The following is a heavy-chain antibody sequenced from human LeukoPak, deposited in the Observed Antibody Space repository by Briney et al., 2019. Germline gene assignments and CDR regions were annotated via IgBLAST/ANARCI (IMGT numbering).Heavy chain of an antibody. Sequence: TETLSLTCTVSGGSISSYYWSWIRKPPGKGLEWFGYIYYGGSTNYNPSLKSRVTISVDTSKNQFSLKLSSVTAADTAVYYCARGGGYSYGYGMDVWGQGTTVTVSS. V-gene: IGHV4-59*08. D-gene: IGHD5-18*01. CDR3: ARGGGYSYGYGMDV. J-gene: IGHJ6*02. CDR1: GGSISSYY. CDR2: IYYGGST.